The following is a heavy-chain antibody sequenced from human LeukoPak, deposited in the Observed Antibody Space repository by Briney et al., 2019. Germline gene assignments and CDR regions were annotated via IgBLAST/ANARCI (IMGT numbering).Heavy chain of an antibody. V-gene: IGHV1-69*13. CDR2: IIPIFGTA. J-gene: IGHJ6*03. CDR1: GGTFSSYA. Sequence: SVKVSCKASGGTFSSYAISWVRQAPGHGLEWMGGIIPIFGTANYAQKFQGRVTITADESTSTAYMELSSLRSEDTAVYYCAAKGDYYMDVWGKGTTVTVSS. CDR3: AAKGDYYMDV.